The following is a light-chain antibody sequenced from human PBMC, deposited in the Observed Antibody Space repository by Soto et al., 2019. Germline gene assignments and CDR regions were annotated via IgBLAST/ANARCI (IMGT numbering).Light chain of an antibody. CDR3: AGWDDTLXGPV. V-gene: IGLV1-47*02. J-gene: IGLJ1*01. CDR1: SSNIGSYY. Sequence: QSFLTQPPSASGTPVQRVTISCSGSSSNIGSYYVYWYQHLPVTDARLLSHSNNRRPSGVPDRFSCSKSGTSASLAIIGLRYEDEVVYYCAGWDDTLXGPVVGTGTKVXV. CDR2: SNN.